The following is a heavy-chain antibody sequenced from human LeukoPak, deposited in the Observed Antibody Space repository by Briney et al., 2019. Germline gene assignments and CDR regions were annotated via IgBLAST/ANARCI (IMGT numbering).Heavy chain of an antibody. J-gene: IGHJ5*02. D-gene: IGHD2-15*01. CDR3: ARRQTVATDWFDP. V-gene: IGHV4-39*01. CDR2: IYYSGHT. CDR1: DGSVSSSSYY. Sequence: SETLSLTCTVSDGSVSSSSYYWGWIRQPPGKGLEWIGSIYYSGHTYYNPSLKSRVTISVDTSKNQFFLKLSSVTAADTAVYYCARRQTVATDWFDPWGQGTLVTVSS.